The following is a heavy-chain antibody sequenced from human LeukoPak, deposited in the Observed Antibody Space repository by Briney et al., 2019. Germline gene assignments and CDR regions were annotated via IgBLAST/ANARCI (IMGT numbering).Heavy chain of an antibody. V-gene: IGHV1-2*02. CDR3: AREPDYYYGMDV. CDR2: INPNNGGT. Sequence: ASVTVPCKASGYTFTGYYMHWVRQAPGQGLEWMGWINPNNGGTNFAQKFQGRVTMTRDTSINTAHMDLSRLKSDDTAVYYCAREPDYYYGMDVWGQGTTVTVSS. CDR1: GYTFTGYY. J-gene: IGHJ6*02.